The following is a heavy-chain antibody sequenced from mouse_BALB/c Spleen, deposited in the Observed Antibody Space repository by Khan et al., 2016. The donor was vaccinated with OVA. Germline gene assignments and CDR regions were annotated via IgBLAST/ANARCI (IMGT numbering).Heavy chain of an antibody. V-gene: IGHV2-5*01. CDR3: AKEVTTVDYYAMDY. CDR1: GFSLTSYG. J-gene: IGHJ4*01. Sequence: QVQLQQSGPGLVQPSQSLSITCTVSGFSLTSYGVHWVRQSPGKGLEWLGVIWRGGSTDYNAAFMSRLSITKDNSKSQVFFKMNSLQADDTAIYXCAKEVTTVDYYAMDYGGQGTSGTVSS. CDR2: IWRGGST. D-gene: IGHD1-1*01.